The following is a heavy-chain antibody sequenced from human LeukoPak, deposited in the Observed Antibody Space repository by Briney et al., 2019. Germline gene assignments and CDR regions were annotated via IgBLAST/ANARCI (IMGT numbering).Heavy chain of an antibody. CDR2: IWYDGSNK. CDR1: GFTFSSYG. CDR3: ARASPFEVVVAASFRY. V-gene: IGHV3-33*01. D-gene: IGHD2-15*01. Sequence: PGRSLRLSRAASGFTFSSYGMHWVRQAPGKGLEWVAVIWYDGSNKYYADSVKGRFTISRDNSKNTLYLQMNSLRAEDTAVYYCARASPFEVVVAASFRYWGQGTLVTVSS. J-gene: IGHJ4*02.